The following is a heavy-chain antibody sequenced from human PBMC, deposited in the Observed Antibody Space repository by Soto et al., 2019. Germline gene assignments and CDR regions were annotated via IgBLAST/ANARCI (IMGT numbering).Heavy chain of an antibody. V-gene: IGHV1-2*02. Sequence: ASVKVSCKASGYTFTGYYMHWVRQAPGQGLEWMGWINPNSGGTNYAQKFQGRVTMTRDTSISTAYMELSRLRSDDTAVYYCAREFCSGGSCYSGRRWFDPWGQGTLVTVSS. D-gene: IGHD2-15*01. J-gene: IGHJ5*02. CDR2: INPNSGGT. CDR1: GYTFTGYY. CDR3: AREFCSGGSCYSGRRWFDP.